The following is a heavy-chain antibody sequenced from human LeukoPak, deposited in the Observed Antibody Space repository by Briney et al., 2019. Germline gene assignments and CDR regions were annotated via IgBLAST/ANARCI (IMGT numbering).Heavy chain of an antibody. J-gene: IGHJ3*02. CDR2: IYYSGNT. CDR3: ARGGAVAGPDWGDAFDI. Sequence: SGTLSLTCAVSGGSISSGVYSWSWFRQPPGKGLEWVGYIYYSGNTYYNPSLKSRVTISVDTSKNHFSLKLSSVTAADTAVYYCARGGAVAGPDWGDAFDIWGQGTMVTVSS. V-gene: IGHV4-30-4*07. D-gene: IGHD6-13*01. CDR1: GGSISSGVYS.